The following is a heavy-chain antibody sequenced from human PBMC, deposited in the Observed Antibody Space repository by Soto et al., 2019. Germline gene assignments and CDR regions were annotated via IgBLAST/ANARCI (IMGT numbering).Heavy chain of an antibody. D-gene: IGHD5-12*01. CDR1: GFSVSSNY. V-gene: IGHV3-53*01. CDR2: IYSGGST. CDR3: AVKWGKYSGEFNY. Sequence: GGSLRLSCAASGFSVSSNYMNWVRQAPGKGLEWVSVIYSGGSTYYADSVKGRFTISRDNSKNTLYLQMNSLRAEDTAVYYCAVKWGKYSGEFNYWGQGTQVTVSS. J-gene: IGHJ4*02.